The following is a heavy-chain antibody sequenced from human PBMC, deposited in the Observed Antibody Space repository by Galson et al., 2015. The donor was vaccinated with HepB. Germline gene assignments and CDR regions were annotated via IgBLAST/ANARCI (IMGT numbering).Heavy chain of an antibody. CDR3: ARDVYSSSWYDNYYYGMDV. D-gene: IGHD6-13*01. CDR1: GGTFSSYA. J-gene: IGHJ6*02. CDR2: ISYDGSNK. V-gene: IGHV3-30-3*01. Sequence: SCKASGGTFSSYAMHWVRQAPGKGLEWVAVISYDGSNKYYADSVKGRFTISRDNSKNTLYLRMNSLRAEDTAVYYCARDVYSSSWYDNYYYGMDVWGQGTTVTVSS.